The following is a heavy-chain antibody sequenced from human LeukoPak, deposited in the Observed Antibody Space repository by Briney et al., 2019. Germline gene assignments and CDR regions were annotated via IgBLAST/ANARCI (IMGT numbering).Heavy chain of an antibody. Sequence: GGSLRLSCAASGFTFSSYGMHWVRQAPGKGLEWVAVISYDGRITYYADSVKGRFTISRDNSKNTQYLQMNSLRAEDTAVYYCAKGRNSSSWYDSSVYYYGMDVWGQGTTVTVSS. J-gene: IGHJ6*02. CDR2: ISYDGRIT. CDR3: AKGRNSSSWYDSSVYYYGMDV. D-gene: IGHD6-13*01. V-gene: IGHV3-30*18. CDR1: GFTFSSYG.